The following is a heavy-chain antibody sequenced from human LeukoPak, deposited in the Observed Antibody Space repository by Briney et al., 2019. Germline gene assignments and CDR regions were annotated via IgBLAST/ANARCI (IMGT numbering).Heavy chain of an antibody. CDR1: GFTFSSYS. J-gene: IGHJ5*02. CDR3: ARTAFDWSQVGGNWFDP. CDR2: ISSSGSNI. D-gene: IGHD3-9*01. Sequence: GSLRLSCAASGFTFSSYSLNWVRQAPGRGLEWISHISSSGSNIDYADSVKGRFTISRDNGKNSLFLQMDSLRVEDTAAYYCARTAFDWSQVGGNWFDPWGQGTLVTVSS. V-gene: IGHV3-48*04.